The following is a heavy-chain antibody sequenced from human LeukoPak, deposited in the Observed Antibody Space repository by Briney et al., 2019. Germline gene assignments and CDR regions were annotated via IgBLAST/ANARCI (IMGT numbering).Heavy chain of an antibody. V-gene: IGHV4-59*01. J-gene: IGHJ3*02. CDR2: IYYSGST. D-gene: IGHD6-13*01. CDR1: GGSISSYY. CDR3: ARGADSSSWYRAFDI. Sequence: PSETLSLTCTVSGGSISSYYWSWIRQPPGKGLEWIGYIYYSGSTNYNPSLKSRVTISVDTSKNQFSLKLSSVTAADTAVYYCARGADSSSWYRAFDIWGQGTMVTVSS.